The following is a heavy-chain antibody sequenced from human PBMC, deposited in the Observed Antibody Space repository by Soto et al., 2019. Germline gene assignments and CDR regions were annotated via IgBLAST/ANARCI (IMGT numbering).Heavy chain of an antibody. D-gene: IGHD3-22*01. CDR3: ARDTYFYDSGRYYNY. Sequence: EVQLVESGGGLVKPGGSLRLSCAASGFTFSSYSMNWVRQAPGKGLEWVSSISSSSSYIYYADSVKGRFTISRDNAKNLLYLQMNSLRAEDTALYYCARDTYFYDSGRYYNYWGQGTLVTVSS. CDR2: ISSSSSYI. V-gene: IGHV3-21*01. J-gene: IGHJ4*02. CDR1: GFTFSSYS.